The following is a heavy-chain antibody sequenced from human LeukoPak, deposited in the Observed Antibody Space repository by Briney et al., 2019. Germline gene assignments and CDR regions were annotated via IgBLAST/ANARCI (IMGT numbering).Heavy chain of an antibody. CDR2: ISNSGGST. Sequence: GGSLRLSCAVSGFTFSSYGMSWVRQAPGKGLEWVSGISNSGGSTYYADSVKGRFTISRDNSKNTLSLQMRSLRAEDTAIYYCAKDWIPGGVYDAFDMWGQGTMVTVSS. V-gene: IGHV3-23*01. D-gene: IGHD1-1*01. CDR1: GFTFSSYG. CDR3: AKDWIPGGVYDAFDM. J-gene: IGHJ3*02.